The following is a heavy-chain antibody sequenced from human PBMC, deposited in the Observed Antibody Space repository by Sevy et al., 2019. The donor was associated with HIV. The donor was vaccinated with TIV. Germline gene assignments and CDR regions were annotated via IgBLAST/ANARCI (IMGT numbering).Heavy chain of an antibody. Sequence: GGSLRLSCSASGFTFSTYSMHWVRQAPGKGLEWVSSISFSSNYIYYADSMKGRFTISRDNAKNSLYLNMNSLRAEDTAVYYCARGIGTTVTMWDAFDIWGQGTMVTVSS. CDR2: ISFSSNYI. J-gene: IGHJ3*02. D-gene: IGHD4-17*01. CDR3: ARGIGTTVTMWDAFDI. CDR1: GFTFSTYS. V-gene: IGHV3-21*01.